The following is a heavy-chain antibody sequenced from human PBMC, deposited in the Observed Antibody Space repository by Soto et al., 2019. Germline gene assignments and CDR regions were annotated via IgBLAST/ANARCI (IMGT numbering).Heavy chain of an antibody. CDR2: ISYDGSNK. V-gene: IGHV3-30-3*01. D-gene: IGHD3-3*01. Sequence: GGSLRLSCAASGFTSSSYAMHWVRQAPGKGLEWVAVISYDGSNKYYADSVKGRFTISRDNSKNTLYLQMNSLRAEDTAVYYCARDPSRVRAYYDFWSGSEPPFDYWGQGTLVTVSS. CDR3: ARDPSRVRAYYDFWSGSEPPFDY. J-gene: IGHJ4*02. CDR1: GFTSSSYA.